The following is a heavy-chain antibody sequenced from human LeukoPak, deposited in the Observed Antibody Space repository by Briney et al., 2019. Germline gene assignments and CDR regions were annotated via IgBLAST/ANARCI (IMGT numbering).Heavy chain of an antibody. D-gene: IGHD3-3*01. Sequence: GGSLRLSCAASGFTFSSYAMSWVRQAPGKGLEWVSAISGSGGSTYYADSVKGRFTISRDNSKNTLYLQMNSLRAEDTAVYYCAKAPIFGVVIPLYFDYWGQGTLVTVSS. CDR3: AKAPIFGVVIPLYFDY. CDR1: GFTFSSYA. CDR2: ISGSGGST. V-gene: IGHV3-23*01. J-gene: IGHJ4*02.